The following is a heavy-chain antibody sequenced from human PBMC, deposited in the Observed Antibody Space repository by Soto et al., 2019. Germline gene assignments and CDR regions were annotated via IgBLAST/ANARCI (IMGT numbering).Heavy chain of an antibody. CDR1: GFTFSSYA. CDR2: ISSNGGST. J-gene: IGHJ4*02. V-gene: IGHV3-64D*06. D-gene: IGHD3-16*01. Sequence: VSLRLSCSASGFTFSSYAMHWVRQAPGKGLEYVSAISSNGGSTYYADSVKGRFTISRDNSKNTLYLQMSSLRAEDTAVYYCVTFGGVNGTTYWGQGTLVTVSS. CDR3: VTFGGVNGTTY.